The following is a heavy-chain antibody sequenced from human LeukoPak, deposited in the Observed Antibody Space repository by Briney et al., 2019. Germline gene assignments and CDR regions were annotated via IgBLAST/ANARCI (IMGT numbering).Heavy chain of an antibody. D-gene: IGHD3-10*02. CDR2: IFNTDTT. CDR1: GFTVSTCY. Sequence: GGSLRLSCAASGFTVSTCYMGWVRQAPGKGLEWVSVIFNTDTTQYAHSVKGRFTISRDNSKNTLYLQMNSLRAEDTAVYYCAELGITMIGGVWGKGTTVTISS. CDR3: AELGITMIGGV. V-gene: IGHV3-53*01. J-gene: IGHJ6*04.